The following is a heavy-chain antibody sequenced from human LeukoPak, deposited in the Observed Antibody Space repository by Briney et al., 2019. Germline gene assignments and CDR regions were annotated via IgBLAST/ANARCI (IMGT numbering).Heavy chain of an antibody. CDR3: AADSGGSRY. J-gene: IGHJ4*02. CDR1: GFTFSSYW. D-gene: IGHD2-15*01. V-gene: IGHV3-7*01. CDR2: IKQAGSEK. Sequence: GGSLRLSCAASGFTFSSYWMSWVRQAPGKGLEWVANIKQAGSEKYCVDSVKGRFTISRDNAKNSLYLQMNSLRVEDTAMYYCAADSGGSRYWGQGTLATVSS.